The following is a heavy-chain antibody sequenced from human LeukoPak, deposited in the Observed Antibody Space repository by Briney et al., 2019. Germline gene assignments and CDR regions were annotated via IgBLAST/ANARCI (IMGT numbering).Heavy chain of an antibody. Sequence: ASVKVSCKASGYSFTSYGISWVRQAPGQGREWMGWISAHSGNTNYEEKLQGRVTLSTDTSTSTAYMELRSLRSDDTAVYYCARDKGTEGTYYYYYMDVWGKGTTVTVSS. D-gene: IGHD1/OR15-1a*01. CDR2: ISAHSGNT. V-gene: IGHV1-18*01. J-gene: IGHJ6*03. CDR1: GYSFTSYG. CDR3: ARDKGTEGTYYYYYMDV.